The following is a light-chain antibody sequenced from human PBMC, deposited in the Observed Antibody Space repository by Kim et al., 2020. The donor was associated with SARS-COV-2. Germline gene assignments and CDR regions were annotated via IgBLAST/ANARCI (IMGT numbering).Light chain of an antibody. J-gene: IGKJ5*01. CDR3: MQGIHPIT. Sequence: DVVMTQSPLSLPVTLGQPASISCRSSQSLVYSDGNTYLNWFQQRPGQSPRRLIYKVSNRDSGVPDRFSGRGSGTDFTLKISRVEAEDVGVYYCMQGIHPITFGQGTRLEIK. CDR2: KVS. CDR1: QSLVYSDGNTY. V-gene: IGKV2-30*01.